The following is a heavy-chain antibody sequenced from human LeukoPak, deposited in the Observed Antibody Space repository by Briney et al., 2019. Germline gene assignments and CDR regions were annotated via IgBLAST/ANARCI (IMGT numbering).Heavy chain of an antibody. J-gene: IGHJ5*02. CDR1: GGSISSYY. CDR2: IYYSGST. CDR3: ARASRRGKSIAALHGGFDP. V-gene: IGHV4-59*01. D-gene: IGHD6-6*01. Sequence: SETLSLTCTVSGGSISSYYWSWIRQPPGKGLEWIGYIYYSGSTSYNPSLKSRVTISVDTSKNQFSLKLSSVTAADTAVYYCARASRRGKSIAALHGGFDPWGQGTLVTVSS.